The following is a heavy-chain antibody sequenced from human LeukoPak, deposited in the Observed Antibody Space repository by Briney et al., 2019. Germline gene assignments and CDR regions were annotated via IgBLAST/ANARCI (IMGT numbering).Heavy chain of an antibody. CDR1: GGTFSSYA. CDR2: IIPIFGTA. CDR3: ARGDSSGYYHGDY. D-gene: IGHD3-22*01. Sequence: SVKVSCKASGGTFSSYAISWVRQAPGQGLEWMGGIIPIFGTANYAQTFQGRVTITTDESTSTAYMELSSLRSEDTAVYYCARGDSSGYYHGDYWGQGTLVTVSS. V-gene: IGHV1-69*05. J-gene: IGHJ4*02.